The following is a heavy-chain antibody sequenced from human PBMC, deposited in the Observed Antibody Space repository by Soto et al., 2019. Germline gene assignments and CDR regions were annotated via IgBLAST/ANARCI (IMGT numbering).Heavy chain of an antibody. V-gene: IGHV3-23*01. J-gene: IGHJ5*02. Sequence: GSLRLSCAASGFIFSTYDMSWVRQTPGKGLEWVSSIGKSGDSTYYADSVKGRFTISRDNSKNTLFLQMNSLRAEDTALYYCAKDPPRGPLGIAAAGSRWFNPWGQGTLVTVSS. CDR1: GFIFSTYD. CDR3: AKDPPRGPLGIAAAGSRWFNP. D-gene: IGHD6-13*01. CDR2: IGKSGDST.